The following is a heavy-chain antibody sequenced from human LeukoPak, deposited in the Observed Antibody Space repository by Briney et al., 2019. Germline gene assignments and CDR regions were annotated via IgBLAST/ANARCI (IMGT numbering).Heavy chain of an antibody. Sequence: ASVKVPCKASGYTFTGYSMHWVRQAPGQGLEWMGWISGYNANTNYVQKFQGRVTMTTDTSTHTAYMELGSLRSDDTAVYYCARGSHRLYDYVWGTYESKDYWGQGTLVTVSS. CDR2: ISGYNANT. J-gene: IGHJ4*02. CDR3: ARGSHRLYDYVWGTYESKDY. V-gene: IGHV1-18*04. D-gene: IGHD3-16*01. CDR1: GYTFTGYS.